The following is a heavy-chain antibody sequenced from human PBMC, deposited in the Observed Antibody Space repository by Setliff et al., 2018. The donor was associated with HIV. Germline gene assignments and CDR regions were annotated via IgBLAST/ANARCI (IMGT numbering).Heavy chain of an antibody. CDR3: AKTSNTGYLFCSDY. Sequence: PGGSLRLSCAASGFTFNTYAMHWVRQAPGKGLEWVAVISYDGSYKYYADSVKGRFTISRDNSKNTVYLQMNSLRAEDTAVYYCAKTSNTGYLFCSDYWGQGTLVTVS. D-gene: IGHD3-9*01. J-gene: IGHJ4*02. V-gene: IGHV3-30*04. CDR1: GFTFNTYA. CDR2: ISYDGSYK.